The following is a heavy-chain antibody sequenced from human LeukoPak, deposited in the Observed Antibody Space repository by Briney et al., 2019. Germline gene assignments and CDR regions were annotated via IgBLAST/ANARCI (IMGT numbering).Heavy chain of an antibody. D-gene: IGHD4-11*01. V-gene: IGHV3-21*01. CDR2: ISSSSSYI. Sequence: GGSLRLSCAASGFTLSSYSMNWVRQAPGKGLEWVSSISSSSSYIYYADSVKGRFTISRDNAKNSLYLQMNSLRAEDTAVYYCARDDYSNPPLGYWGQGTLVTVSS. CDR3: ARDDYSNPPLGY. CDR1: GFTLSSYS. J-gene: IGHJ4*02.